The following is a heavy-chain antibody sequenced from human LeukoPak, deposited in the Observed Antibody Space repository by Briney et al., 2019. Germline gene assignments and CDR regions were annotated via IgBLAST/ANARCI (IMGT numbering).Heavy chain of an antibody. CDR2: ISSSSSTI. Sequence: GGSLRLSCEASGISFSDVWMSWVRQAPGKGLEWVSYISSSSSTIYYADSVKGRFTISRDNAKNSLYLQMNSLRAEDTAVYYCARRERHTTTYYYYYMDVWGKGTTVTVSS. J-gene: IGHJ6*03. CDR3: ARRERHTTTYYYYYMDV. D-gene: IGHD2/OR15-2a*01. CDR1: GISFSDVW. V-gene: IGHV3-48*01.